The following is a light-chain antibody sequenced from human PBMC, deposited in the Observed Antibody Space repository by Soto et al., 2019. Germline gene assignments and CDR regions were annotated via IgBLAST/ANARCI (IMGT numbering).Light chain of an antibody. V-gene: IGLV2-23*02. CDR2: EVS. Sequence: QSALTQPASVSGSPGQSITISCTGTSSDVGSYNLVSWYQQNPGKAPKLMIYEVSEWPSGVSTRFSGSKSGNTASLTISGLQAEDEADYYCCSYAGSSTVVFGGGTKVTVL. CDR3: CSYAGSSTVV. J-gene: IGLJ2*01. CDR1: SSDVGSYNL.